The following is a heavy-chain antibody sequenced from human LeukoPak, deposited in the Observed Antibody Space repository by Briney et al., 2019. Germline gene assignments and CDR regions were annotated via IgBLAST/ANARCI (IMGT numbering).Heavy chain of an antibody. J-gene: IGHJ4*02. Sequence: PSETLSLTCTVSGGSISSSSYYWGWIRQPPGKGLEWIGSIYYSGSTYYNPSLKSRVTISVDTSKNQFSLKLSSVTAADTAVYYCARLPVAGIGFDYFDYWGQGTLVTVSS. CDR1: GGSISSSSYY. D-gene: IGHD6-19*01. V-gene: IGHV4-39*01. CDR3: ARLPVAGIGFDYFDY. CDR2: IYYSGST.